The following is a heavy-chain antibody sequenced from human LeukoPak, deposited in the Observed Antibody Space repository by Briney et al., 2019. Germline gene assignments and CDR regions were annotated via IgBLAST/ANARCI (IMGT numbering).Heavy chain of an antibody. J-gene: IGHJ4*02. D-gene: IGHD1-26*01. CDR2: IRYDGSNK. CDR3: AKDPSEPLVGATSPGNY. Sequence: GGSLRLSCAASGFTFSSYGMHWVRQAPGKGLEWVAFIRYDGSNKYYADSVKGRFTISRDNSKNTLYLQMNSLRAEDTAVYYCAKDPSEPLVGATSPGNYWGQGTLVTVSS. V-gene: IGHV3-30*02. CDR1: GFTFSSYG.